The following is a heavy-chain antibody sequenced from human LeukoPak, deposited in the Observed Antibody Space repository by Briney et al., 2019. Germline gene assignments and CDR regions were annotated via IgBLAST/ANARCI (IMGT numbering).Heavy chain of an antibody. D-gene: IGHD2-8*01. CDR1: GGSISSGSYY. J-gene: IGHJ5*02. Sequence: SQTLSLTCTVSGGSISSGSYYWRWIRQPAGKGLEWIGRIYTSGSTNYNPSLKSRVTISVDTSKNQFSLKLSSVTAADTAVYYCARAQVKWGSNWFDPWGQGTLVTVSS. V-gene: IGHV4-61*02. CDR2: IYTSGST. CDR3: ARAQVKWGSNWFDP.